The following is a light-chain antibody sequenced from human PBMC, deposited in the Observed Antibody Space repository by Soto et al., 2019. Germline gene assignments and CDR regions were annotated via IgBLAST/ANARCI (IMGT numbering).Light chain of an antibody. Sequence: DIQMTQSPSTVSASVGDRVTIACRASQSISGWLAWYQQKPGKAPKLLIYKASSLKSGVPSRFSGSGSGTEFTLTISSLQPDDFATDYCHQYNSSPWTFGQGTKVEV. J-gene: IGKJ1*01. V-gene: IGKV1-5*03. CDR2: KAS. CDR3: HQYNSSPWT. CDR1: QSISGW.